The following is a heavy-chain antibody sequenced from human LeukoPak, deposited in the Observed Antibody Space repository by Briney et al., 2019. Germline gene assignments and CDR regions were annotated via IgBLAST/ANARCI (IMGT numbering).Heavy chain of an antibody. Sequence: GGSLRLSCAASGFTFSIYAMSWVRQAPGKGLQWVSSITSRGESTWYVDSVKGRFTITRDNSENTLYLQMHSLRAEDTAVYYCAKDRPNYYGSDGHYYRRDGDYWGRGTLVSVSS. D-gene: IGHD3-22*01. CDR1: GFTFSIYA. CDR3: AKDRPNYYGSDGHYYRRDGDY. CDR2: ITSRGEST. V-gene: IGHV3-23*01. J-gene: IGHJ4*02.